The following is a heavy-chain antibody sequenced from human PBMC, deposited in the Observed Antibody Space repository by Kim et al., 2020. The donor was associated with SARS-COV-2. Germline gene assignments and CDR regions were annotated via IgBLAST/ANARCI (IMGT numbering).Heavy chain of an antibody. J-gene: IGHJ4*02. Sequence: ASLKVSFPAPGYTFTSYGISWLRQAPGQGLEWMGWISVYNANTNYAQNLQARLTMTTDTSTSTAYMELRSLTSDDTAVYYCARDPAYDSSVYAADYWGQGTLVTVSS. CDR3: ARDPAYDSSVYAADY. D-gene: IGHD3-22*01. CDR2: ISVYNANT. V-gene: IGHV1-18*01. CDR1: GYTFTSYG.